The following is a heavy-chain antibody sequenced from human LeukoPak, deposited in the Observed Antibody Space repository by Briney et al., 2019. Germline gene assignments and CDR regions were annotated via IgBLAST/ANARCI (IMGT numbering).Heavy chain of an antibody. J-gene: IGHJ4*02. CDR1: GFTFSSYW. V-gene: IGHV3-74*01. Sequence: PGGSLRLSCAASGFTFSSYWMHWVRQVPGKGLVWVSRINEDGSSTSYADSVKGRFIISRDNAKNTLYLQMNSLGAEDTAVYYCTKDLTGKYDYWGQGTLVTVSS. D-gene: IGHD1-20*01. CDR3: TKDLTGKYDY. CDR2: INEDGSST.